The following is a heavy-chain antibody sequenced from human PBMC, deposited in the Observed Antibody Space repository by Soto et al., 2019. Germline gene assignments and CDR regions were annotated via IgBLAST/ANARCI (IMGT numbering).Heavy chain of an antibody. CDR1: GFTFSSNW. V-gene: IGHV3-7*04. J-gene: IGHJ4*02. CDR3: AREIVVARGASYFDY. D-gene: IGHD2-2*01. CDR2: IRQDGSEK. Sequence: GGPLRLCCVGSGFTFSSNWMTWVRQAQGKGLEWVGNIRQDGSEKNYVDSVKGRFTISRDNAKNSLYLQMNSLRAEDTAVYYCAREIVVARGASYFDYWGPGTLVTVSS.